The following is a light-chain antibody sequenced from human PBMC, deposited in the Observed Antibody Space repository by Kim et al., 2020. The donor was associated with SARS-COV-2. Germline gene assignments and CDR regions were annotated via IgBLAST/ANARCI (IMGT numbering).Light chain of an antibody. Sequence: SASIGDIVTITGRASQSIGNWLAWYQQRPGKAHKLLIYKTSSLDSVVPSRFSGSGSGTEFTLTISSLQPDDFATYYCQRYDTYKYTFGQGTKLEI. CDR1: QSIGNW. J-gene: IGKJ2*01. CDR2: KTS. V-gene: IGKV1-5*03. CDR3: QRYDTYKYT.